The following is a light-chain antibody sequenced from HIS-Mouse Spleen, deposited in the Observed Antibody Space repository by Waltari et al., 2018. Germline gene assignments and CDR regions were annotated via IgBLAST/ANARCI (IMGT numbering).Light chain of an antibody. CDR1: SSDVGGYHY. CDR2: DVS. CDR3: CSYAGSYTYV. Sequence: QSALTQPRPVTGSPGQSVTISCPGTSSDVGGYHYVAWYQQHPGKAPKLMIYDVSKRPSGVPDRFSGSKSGNTASLTISGLQAEDEADYYCCSYAGSYTYVFGTGTKVTVL. J-gene: IGLJ1*01. V-gene: IGLV2-11*01.